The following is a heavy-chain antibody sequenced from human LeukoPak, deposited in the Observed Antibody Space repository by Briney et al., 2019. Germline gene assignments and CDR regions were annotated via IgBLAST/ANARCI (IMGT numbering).Heavy chain of an antibody. CDR3: AKDDTPAAAGTPYYFDY. CDR2: ISGSGGST. D-gene: IGHD6-13*01. J-gene: IGHJ4*02. V-gene: IGHV3-23*01. CDR1: GFTFSSYA. Sequence: GGSLRLSCAASGFTFSSYAMSWVRQAPGKGLEWVSAISGSGGSTYYADSVKGRFTISRDNSKNTPYLQMNSLRAEDTAVYYCAKDDTPAAAGTPYYFDYWGQGTLVTVSS.